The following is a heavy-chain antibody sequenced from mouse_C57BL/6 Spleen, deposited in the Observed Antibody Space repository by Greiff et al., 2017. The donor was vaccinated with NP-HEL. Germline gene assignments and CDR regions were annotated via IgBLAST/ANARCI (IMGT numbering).Heavy chain of an antibody. V-gene: IGHV10-1*01. J-gene: IGHJ3*01. Sequence: EVQLVESGGGLVQPKGSLKLSCAASGFSFNTYAMNWVRQAPGKGLEWVARIRSKSNNYATYYADSVKDRFTISRDDSESMLYLQMNNLKTEDTAMYYCVRHYDYAEAYWGQGTLVTVSA. D-gene: IGHD2-4*01. CDR2: IRSKSNNYAT. CDR1: GFSFNTYA. CDR3: VRHYDYAEAY.